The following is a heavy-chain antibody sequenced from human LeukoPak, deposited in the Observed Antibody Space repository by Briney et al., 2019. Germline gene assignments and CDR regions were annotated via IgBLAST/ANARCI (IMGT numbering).Heavy chain of an antibody. J-gene: IGHJ4*02. CDR1: GFTFSEYW. CDR2: INTDGTVT. CDR3: ATKQWLAPPPDS. D-gene: IGHD6-19*01. Sequence: PGGSLRLSCAASGFTFSEYWMLWVRQAPGKGLESVSRINTDGTVTTYADSVKGRFTVSRDNADNTMFLQMNSVRDEDMAVYYCATKQWLAPPPDSWGQGTPVTVSS. V-gene: IGHV3-74*01.